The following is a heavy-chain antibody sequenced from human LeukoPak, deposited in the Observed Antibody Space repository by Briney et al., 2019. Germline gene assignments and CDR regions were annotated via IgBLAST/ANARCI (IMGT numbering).Heavy chain of an antibody. V-gene: IGHV4-59*08. Sequence: SETLSLTCSVSGGSISSFYWSWIRQPPGKGLEWIAYISYSGGAYYNPSLKSRVTISVDASKSQFSLKLNSVTAADTAVYYCARLVPNYYGSGSYRPGAFDIWGQGTMVTVSS. CDR2: ISYSGGA. CDR3: ARLVPNYYGSGSYRPGAFDI. D-gene: IGHD3-10*01. J-gene: IGHJ3*02. CDR1: GGSISSFY.